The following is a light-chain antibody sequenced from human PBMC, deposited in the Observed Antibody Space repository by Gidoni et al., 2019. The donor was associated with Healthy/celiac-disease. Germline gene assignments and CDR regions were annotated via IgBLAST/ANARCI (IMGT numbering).Light chain of an antibody. CDR1: QSVSSSY. J-gene: IGKJ4*01. V-gene: IGKV3-20*01. CDR3: QQYGSSPLT. Sequence: ELVLTQSPGTLPLSPGERATLSCRASQSVSSSYLAWYQQKPGQAPRPLIYGASSRATGIPDRFSGSGSGTDFTLTISRLEPEDFAVYYCQQYGSSPLTFGGGTKVEIK. CDR2: GAS.